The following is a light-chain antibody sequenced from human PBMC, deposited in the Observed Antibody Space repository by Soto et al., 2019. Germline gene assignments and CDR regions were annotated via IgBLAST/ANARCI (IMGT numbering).Light chain of an antibody. Sequence: QSVLAQPPSVSGAPGQRVIVSCTGSTANIGAGYDVHWYQQLPGTSPKLLIFANSNRPSVVPDRFSASRSGSSASLTITGLQAEDEADYYCQSYDTSLSGSYVFGSGTKVTVL. J-gene: IGLJ1*01. V-gene: IGLV1-40*01. CDR2: ANS. CDR3: QSYDTSLSGSYV. CDR1: TANIGAGYD.